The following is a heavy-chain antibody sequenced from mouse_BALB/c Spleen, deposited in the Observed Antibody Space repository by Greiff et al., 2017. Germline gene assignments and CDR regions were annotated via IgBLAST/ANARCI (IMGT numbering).Heavy chain of an antibody. V-gene: IGHV3-6*02. CDR2: ISYDGSN. D-gene: IGHD2-4*01. Sequence: VQLQQSGPGLVKPSQSLSLTCSVTGYSITSGYYWNWIRQFPGNKLEWMGYISYDGSNNYNPSLKNRISITRDTSKNQFFLKLNSVTTEDTATYYCAKVLYDYDVWFAYWGHGTLVTVSA. CDR1: GYSITSGYY. J-gene: IGHJ3*01. CDR3: AKVLYDYDVWFAY.